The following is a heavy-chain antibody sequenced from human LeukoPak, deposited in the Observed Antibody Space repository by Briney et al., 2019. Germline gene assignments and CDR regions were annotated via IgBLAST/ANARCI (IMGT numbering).Heavy chain of an antibody. J-gene: IGHJ4*02. V-gene: IGHV3-49*04. Sequence: PGGSLRLSCTGSGFTFGDYAMSWVRQAPGRGLDWVGFIRGKAYGGTTEYAASVKGRITISRDDSKSIAYLQMNSLKIEDTAVYYCTSSPYQLQRYADYWGQGTLVTVSS. CDR2: IRGKAYGGTT. CDR1: GFTFGDYA. CDR3: TSSPYQLQRYADY. D-gene: IGHD2-2*01.